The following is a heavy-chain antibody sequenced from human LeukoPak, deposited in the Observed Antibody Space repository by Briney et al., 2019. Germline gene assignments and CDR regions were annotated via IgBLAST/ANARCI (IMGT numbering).Heavy chain of an antibody. CDR3: ARDRVYYYDSSGIEYFQH. J-gene: IGHJ1*01. V-gene: IGHV4-4*07. Sequence: SETLSLTCTVSGGSISSYYWSWIRQPAGKGLEWIGRISSSGTTNYNPSLRSRVTMSVDTSKNRFSLKVSSVTAADTAVCYCARDRVYYYDSSGIEYFQHWGQGTLVTVSS. CDR1: GGSISSYY. CDR2: ISSSGTT. D-gene: IGHD3-22*01.